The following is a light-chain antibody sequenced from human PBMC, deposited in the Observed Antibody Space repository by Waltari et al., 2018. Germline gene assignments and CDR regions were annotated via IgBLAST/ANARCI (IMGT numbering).Light chain of an antibody. CDR3: QQYHSWPT. J-gene: IGKJ4*01. CDR2: GAS. V-gene: IGKV3-15*01. Sequence: DTVMKQSPATLSVSPGERATPSCRASQSVSTNLAGYQKKPGQHPRLLIYGASTRATGIPARFSGRGSGTEFTLIISSLLSEDFAVYYCQQYHSWPTFGGGTKVEI. CDR1: QSVSTN.